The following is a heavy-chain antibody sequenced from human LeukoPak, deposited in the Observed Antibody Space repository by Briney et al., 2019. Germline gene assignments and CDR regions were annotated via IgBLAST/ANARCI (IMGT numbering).Heavy chain of an antibody. J-gene: IGHJ6*02. CDR2: ISSSGSTI. D-gene: IGHD5-18*01. Sequence: GGSLRLSCAASGFTFSSYEMNWVRQAPGKGLEWVSYISSSGSTIYYADSVKGRFTISRDNAKNSLYRQMNSLRAEDTAVYYCASTADTAMAAPYYYYGMDVWGQGTTVTVSS. CDR3: ASTADTAMAAPYYYYGMDV. V-gene: IGHV3-48*03. CDR1: GFTFSSYE.